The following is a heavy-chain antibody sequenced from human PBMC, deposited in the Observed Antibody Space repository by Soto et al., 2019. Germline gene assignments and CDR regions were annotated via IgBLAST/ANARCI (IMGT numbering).Heavy chain of an antibody. J-gene: IGHJ4*02. CDR2: IIPLHGVT. V-gene: IGHV1-69*08. D-gene: IGHD3-10*01. Sequence: QVQLVQSGAEVKKPGSSVKVSCKASGGTFSPYTINWVRQAPGQGLEWMGRIIPLHGVTNYAQKFPARVTITADKSTSTAYMELSGLRFEDTAMYYCTRDWEITVSTWSFGGFWGRGTLVTVSS. CDR3: TRDWEITVSTWSFGGF. CDR1: GGTFSPYT.